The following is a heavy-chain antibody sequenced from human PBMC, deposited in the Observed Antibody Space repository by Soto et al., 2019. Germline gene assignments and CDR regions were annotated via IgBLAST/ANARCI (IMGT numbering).Heavy chain of an antibody. CDR1: GFFISSGNY. CDR3: ARARWYDAFDV. J-gene: IGHJ3*01. CDR2: IFHGGNT. Sequence: LETLSLTCAVSGFFISSGNYWGWIRKPPGKGLEWIGSIFHGGNTYYNPSLKSRVTISVDMSKNQFSLELNSVTAADTAVYYCARARWYDAFDVWGQGTVVTVSS. D-gene: IGHD2-15*01. V-gene: IGHV4-38-2*01.